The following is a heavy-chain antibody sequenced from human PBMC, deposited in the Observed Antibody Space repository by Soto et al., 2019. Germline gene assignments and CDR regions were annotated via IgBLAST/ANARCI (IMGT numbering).Heavy chain of an antibody. CDR2: ISGNGGST. CDR1: GFTFSSYA. CDR3: ARRTPGWYFDL. J-gene: IGHJ2*01. V-gene: IGHV3-64*01. Sequence: EVQLVESGGGLVQPGGSLRLSCAASGFTFSSYAMHWVRQAPGKGLEYVSAISGNGGSTYYANSVKGRFTISRDNSKNTLYLQMVSLRAEDMAVYYCARRTPGWYFDLWGRGTLVTVSS.